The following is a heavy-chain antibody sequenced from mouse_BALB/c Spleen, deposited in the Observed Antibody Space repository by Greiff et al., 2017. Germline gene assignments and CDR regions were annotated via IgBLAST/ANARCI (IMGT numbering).Heavy chain of an antibody. V-gene: IGHV1-9*01. CDR3: ARKRGYSYWYFDV. CDR2: ILPGSGST. J-gene: IGHJ1*01. Sequence: QVQLQQSGAELMKPGASVKISCKATGYTFSSYWIEWVKQRPGHGLEWIGEILPGSGSTNYNEKFKGKATFTADTSSNTAYMQLSSLTSEDSAVYYCARKRGYSYWYFDVWGAGTTVTVSS. D-gene: IGHD3-1*01. CDR1: GYTFSSYW.